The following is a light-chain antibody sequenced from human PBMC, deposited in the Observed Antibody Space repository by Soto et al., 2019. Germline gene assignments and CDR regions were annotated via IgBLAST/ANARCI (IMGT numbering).Light chain of an antibody. Sequence: QSLLTQSASFSGSPGQSITISCTGTSRDVGAYNYVSWYQQYPGKAPKLMIYGVTNRPSGVSNRFSGSKTGNTASLTISGLQAEDEADYYCFSHRGGDSHVFGTGTKVTVL. CDR2: GVT. J-gene: IGLJ1*01. CDR1: SRDVGAYNY. V-gene: IGLV2-14*01. CDR3: FSHRGGDSHV.